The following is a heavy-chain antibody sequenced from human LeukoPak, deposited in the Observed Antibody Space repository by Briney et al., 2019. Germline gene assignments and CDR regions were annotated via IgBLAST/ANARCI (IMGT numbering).Heavy chain of an antibody. CDR1: GYSISSGYY. Sequence: SETLSLTCAVSGYSISSGYYWGWIRQPPGKGLEWIGSIYHSGSTYYNPSLKSRVTISVDTSKNQFSLKLSSVTAADTAVYYCARDGKLEIWFGELSSFYGMDVWGQGTTVTVSS. CDR2: IYHSGST. J-gene: IGHJ6*02. CDR3: ARDGKLEIWFGELSSFYGMDV. V-gene: IGHV4-38-2*02. D-gene: IGHD3-10*01.